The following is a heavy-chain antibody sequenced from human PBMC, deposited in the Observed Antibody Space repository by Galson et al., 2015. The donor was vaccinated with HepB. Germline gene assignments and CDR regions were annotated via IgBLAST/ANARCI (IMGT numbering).Heavy chain of an antibody. Sequence: SLRLSCAASGFTFSSYWMSWVRQAPGKGLEWVANIKQDGSEKYYVDSVKGRFTISRDNAKNSLYLQMNSLRAEDTAVYYCARGDYYDSSGYYYRESDAFDIWGQGTMVTVSS. V-gene: IGHV3-7*03. CDR3: ARGDYYDSSGYYYRESDAFDI. J-gene: IGHJ3*02. CDR1: GFTFSSYW. CDR2: IKQDGSEK. D-gene: IGHD3-22*01.